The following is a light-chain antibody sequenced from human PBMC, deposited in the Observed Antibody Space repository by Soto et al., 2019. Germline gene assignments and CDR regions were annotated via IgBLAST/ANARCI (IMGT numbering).Light chain of an antibody. CDR1: QSISSW. V-gene: IGKV1-5*01. CDR2: DAS. J-gene: IGKJ1*01. CDR3: QQYNSYPWT. Sequence: DIQMTQSPSTLSASVGDRVTITCRASQSISSWLAWYQQKPGKAPKLLIYDASSLESGVPSRFSGSRSGTEFTLTISSLQPDHFATYYCQQYNSYPWTFGQGTKVGIK.